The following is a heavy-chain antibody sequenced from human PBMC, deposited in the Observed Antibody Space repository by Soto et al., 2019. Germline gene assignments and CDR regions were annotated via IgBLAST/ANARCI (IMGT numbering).Heavy chain of an antibody. CDR3: ARLRRHSSSWKYYYYPYGRDV. J-gene: IGHJ6*02. CDR2: IIPIFGTA. CDR1: GGTFSSYP. D-gene: IGHD6-13*01. Sequence: QVQLVQSGAEVKKPGSSVKVSCKASGGTFSSYPISWVRQAPGQGLEWMGGIIPIFGTADYAQKFQGRVTITADDSTSTAYMQLRSVTAEEPAVYYCARLRRHSSSWKYYYYPYGRDVWGQGTTVTVSS. V-gene: IGHV1-69*01.